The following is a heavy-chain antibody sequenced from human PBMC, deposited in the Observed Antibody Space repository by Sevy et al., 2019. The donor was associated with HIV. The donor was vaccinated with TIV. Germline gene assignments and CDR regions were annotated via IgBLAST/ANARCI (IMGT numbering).Heavy chain of an antibody. Sequence: ASVKVSCKASGYTFTNYAISWVRQAPGQGPEWMGWISGFNGDTKNAEKFQGRFTMTTDTSTKTAYMDLRSPRSDDTAVYYCVRGTTFYDFWTGGDYWGQGTLVTVSS. D-gene: IGHD3-3*01. V-gene: IGHV1-18*01. CDR2: ISGFNGDT. J-gene: IGHJ4*02. CDR1: GYTFTNYA. CDR3: VRGTTFYDFWTGGDY.